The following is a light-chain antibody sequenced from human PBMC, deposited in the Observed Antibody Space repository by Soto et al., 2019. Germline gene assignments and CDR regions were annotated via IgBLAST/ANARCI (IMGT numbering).Light chain of an antibody. CDR2: NVS. CDR1: SSNVGGYNY. Sequence: QSVLTQPASVSGSPGQSITISCTGTSSNVGGYNYVSWYQQHPGKAPKLMIYNVSNQPSGVSNRFSGSKSGNTASLTISGLQAEDEADYYCSSYTSSSTLDVFGTGTKVT. J-gene: IGLJ1*01. V-gene: IGLV2-14*01. CDR3: SSYTSSSTLDV.